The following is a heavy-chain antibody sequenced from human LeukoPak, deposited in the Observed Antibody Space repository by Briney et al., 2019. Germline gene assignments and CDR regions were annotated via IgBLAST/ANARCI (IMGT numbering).Heavy chain of an antibody. CDR3: ARGYSGYMGGYLDY. CDR1: GFTFSNAW. D-gene: IGHD5-12*01. CDR2: IYNDGRT. J-gene: IGHJ4*02. V-gene: IGHV3-53*01. Sequence: GGSLRLSCAASGFTFSNAWMSWVRQAPGKGLEWVSIIYNDGRTYYTDSVKGRFTISRDNSKNTLYLQMNSLRAEDTAVYYCARGYSGYMGGYLDYWGQGTLVTVSS.